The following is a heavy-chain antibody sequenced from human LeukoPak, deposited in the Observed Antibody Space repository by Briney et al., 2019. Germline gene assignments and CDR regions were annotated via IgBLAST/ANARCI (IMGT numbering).Heavy chain of an antibody. V-gene: IGHV3-74*01. Sequence: GGPLRLSCAASGFTFSSYWMHWVRQAPGKGLVWVSRMNSDGTSINYAGSVKGRFTISRDNAKNTLYLQMNSLRAEDTAVYYCVRWYYGSGSALYFDYWGQGTLVTVSS. D-gene: IGHD3-10*01. J-gene: IGHJ4*02. CDR2: MNSDGTSI. CDR1: GFTFSSYW. CDR3: VRWYYGSGSALYFDY.